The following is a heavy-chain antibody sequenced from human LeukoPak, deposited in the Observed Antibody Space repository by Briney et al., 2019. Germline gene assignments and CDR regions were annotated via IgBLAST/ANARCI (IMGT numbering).Heavy chain of an antibody. CDR1: GGSISSYY. Sequence: PSETLSLTCTVSGGSISSYYWSWIRQPPGKGLEWIGYIYTSGSTNYNPSLKSRVTISVDTSKNQFSLKLSSVTAADTAVYYCARQRYYYDSSGYYYREIDYWGQGTLVTVSS. D-gene: IGHD3-22*01. CDR2: IYTSGST. J-gene: IGHJ4*02. CDR3: ARQRYYYDSSGYYYREIDY. V-gene: IGHV4-4*09.